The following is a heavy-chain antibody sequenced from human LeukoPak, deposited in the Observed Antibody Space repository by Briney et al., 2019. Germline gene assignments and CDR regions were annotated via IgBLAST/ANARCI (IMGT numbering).Heavy chain of an antibody. V-gene: IGHV4-59*08. CDR2: IYYSGST. CDR3: ARHFGSGSYYWAPYDY. J-gene: IGHJ4*02. Sequence: SETLSLTCTVSGYSISSGYYWSWIRQPPGKGLEWIGYIYYSGSTNYNPSLKSRVTISVDTSKNQFSLKLRSVTAADTAVYYCARHFGSGSYYWAPYDYWGQGTLVTVSS. CDR1: GYSISSGYY. D-gene: IGHD3-10*01.